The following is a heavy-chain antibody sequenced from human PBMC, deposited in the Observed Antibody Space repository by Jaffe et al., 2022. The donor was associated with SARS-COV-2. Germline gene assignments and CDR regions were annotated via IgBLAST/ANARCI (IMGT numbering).Heavy chain of an antibody. Sequence: QLQLQESGPGLVKPSETLSLTCSVSGVSISSTSYYWGWIRQPPGKGLEWIGSFYYTGTTYYNPSLKSRVTTSLNTSENHFSLRLSSVTAADTAVYFCARQIRKDGYSSYWYFDLWGRGTLVTASS. J-gene: IGHJ2*01. D-gene: IGHD5-18*01. CDR2: FYYTGTT. V-gene: IGHV4-39*01. CDR1: GVSISSTSYY. CDR3: ARQIRKDGYSSYWYFDL.